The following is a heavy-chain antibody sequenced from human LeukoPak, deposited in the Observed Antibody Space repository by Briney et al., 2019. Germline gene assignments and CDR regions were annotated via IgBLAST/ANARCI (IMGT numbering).Heavy chain of an antibody. CDR1: GFTFSSYE. Sequence: QPGGSLRLSCAASGFTFSSYEMNWVRQAPGKGLEWVSYISSIGSTIYYADSVKGRFTISRDNAKNSLYLQMNSLRAEDTAVYYCAREPDYDILTGYSYWGQGTLVTVSS. D-gene: IGHD3-9*01. CDR2: ISSIGSTI. CDR3: AREPDYDILTGYSY. J-gene: IGHJ4*02. V-gene: IGHV3-48*03.